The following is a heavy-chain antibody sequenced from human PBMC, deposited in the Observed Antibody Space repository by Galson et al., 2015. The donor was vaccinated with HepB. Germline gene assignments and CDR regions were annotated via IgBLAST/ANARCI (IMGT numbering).Heavy chain of an antibody. Sequence: SLRLSCAASGFAFSNYVMSWVRQAPGKGLEWVSSISASGTYTFYADSVTGRFTISRDNSKNTVNLQMNSLRAEDTAVYYCANGCSITSCDNYFFHMDVWGKGTTVTVSS. CDR1: GFAFSNYV. CDR3: ANGCSITSCDNYFFHMDV. J-gene: IGHJ6*03. CDR2: ISASGTYT. D-gene: IGHD2-2*01. V-gene: IGHV3-23*01.